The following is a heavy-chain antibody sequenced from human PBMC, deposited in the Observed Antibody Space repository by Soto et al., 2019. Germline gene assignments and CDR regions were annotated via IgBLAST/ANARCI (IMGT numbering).Heavy chain of an antibody. CDR2: IYYSGST. CDR3: ARQPRKSSFDY. D-gene: IGHD6-19*01. Sequence: PSETLSLTCTVSGGSISSSSYYWGWIRQPPGKGLEWIGSIYYSGSTYYNPSLKSRVTISVDTSKNQFSLKLSSVTAADTAVYHCARQPRKSSFDYWGQGTLVTVSS. CDR1: GGSISSSSYY. J-gene: IGHJ4*02. V-gene: IGHV4-39*01.